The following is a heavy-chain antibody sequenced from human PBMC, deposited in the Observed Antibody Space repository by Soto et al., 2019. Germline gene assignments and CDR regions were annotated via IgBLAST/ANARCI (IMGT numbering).Heavy chain of an antibody. J-gene: IGHJ6*02. V-gene: IGHV1-58*02. Sequence: QMQLVQSGPEVKKPGTSVKVSCKASGFSFSGSTMQWVRQARGQRLAWIGWIVVGSGDTDYAQKSQERVTIARDMSTSTAYMELTSLRSEDTAVYYCAADPITLDYYGMNVWGQGTTVTVSS. CDR3: AADPITLDYYGMNV. CDR1: GFSFSGST. CDR2: IVVGSGDT. D-gene: IGHD5-12*01.